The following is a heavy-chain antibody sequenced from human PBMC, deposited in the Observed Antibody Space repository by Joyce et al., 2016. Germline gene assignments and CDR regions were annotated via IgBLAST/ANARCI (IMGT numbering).Heavy chain of an antibody. CDR3: ARKQKSGPVDY. CDR1: GYSFNDYW. CDR2: ICPDNSDT. Sequence: EVRLVQSRAEVKKPGDFLKISCQGSGYSFNDYWIGGVRQTPEKGLEWMGLICPDNSDTKYSPSFQGQVTISADRSRGAAYLQWRRLKASDTAIYYCARKQKSGPVDYWGQGTLVSVSS. J-gene: IGHJ4*02. V-gene: IGHV5-51*01. D-gene: IGHD3-3*01.